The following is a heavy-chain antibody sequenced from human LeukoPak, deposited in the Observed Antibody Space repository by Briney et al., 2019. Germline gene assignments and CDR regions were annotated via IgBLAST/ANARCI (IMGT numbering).Heavy chain of an antibody. D-gene: IGHD2/OR15-2a*01. CDR2: IIPIFTTA. CDR3: ASDGGFEYYFDY. V-gene: IGHV1-69*06. Sequence: SVNVSCTSSERTFTDYGISWVRHAPGQGLEWMGRIIPIFTTANYAQKFQGRVTITADTSTNTAYMELTSLRSEDTAVYYCASDGGFEYYFDYWGQGTLLTVSS. J-gene: IGHJ4*02. CDR1: ERTFTDYG.